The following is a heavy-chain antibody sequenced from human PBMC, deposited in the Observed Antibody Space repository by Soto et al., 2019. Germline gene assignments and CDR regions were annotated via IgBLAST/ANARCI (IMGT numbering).Heavy chain of an antibody. CDR1: GDSVSSNSAA. D-gene: IGHD6-13*01. J-gene: IGHJ3*02. CDR3: ARVYGSIAAAGGDDAFDI. V-gene: IGHV6-1*01. CDR2: TCYRSKWYN. Sequence: PSQTLSLTCAISGDSVSSNSAAWNWIRQSPSRGLEWLGRTCYRSKWYNDYAVSVKSRITINPDTSKNQFSLQLNSVTPEDTAVYYCARVYGSIAAAGGDDAFDIWGQGTMVTVSS.